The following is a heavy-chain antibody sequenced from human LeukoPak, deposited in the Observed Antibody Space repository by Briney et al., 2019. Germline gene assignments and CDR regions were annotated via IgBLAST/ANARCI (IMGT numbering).Heavy chain of an antibody. CDR1: GGSISSSSYY. Sequence: ASETLSLTCTVSGGSISSSSYYWGWIRQPPGKGLEWIGSIYYSGSTYYNPSLKSRITISVDTSKNQFSLKLSSVTAADTAVYYCARCLGDTYYYYMDVWGKGTTVTISS. J-gene: IGHJ6*03. CDR2: IYYSGST. CDR3: ARCLGDTYYYYMDV. V-gene: IGHV4-39*01. D-gene: IGHD2-21*01.